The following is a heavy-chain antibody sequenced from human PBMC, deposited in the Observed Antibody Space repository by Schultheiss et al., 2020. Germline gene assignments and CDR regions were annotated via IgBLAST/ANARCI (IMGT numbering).Heavy chain of an antibody. CDR3: ASLSTARAFDY. V-gene: IGHV5-51*01. CDR1: GYSFTSYW. J-gene: IGHJ4*02. CDR2: IYPDDSDT. Sequence: GESLKISCKGSGYSFTSYWIGWVRQMPGKGLEWMGIIYPDDSDTRYSPSFQGQVTISADKSISTAYLQWSSLKASDTAMYFCASLSTARAFDYWGRGTLVTVAS. D-gene: IGHD2-2*01.